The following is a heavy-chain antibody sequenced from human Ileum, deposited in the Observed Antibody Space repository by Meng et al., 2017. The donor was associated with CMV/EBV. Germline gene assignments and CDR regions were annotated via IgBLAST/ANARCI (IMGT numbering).Heavy chain of an antibody. D-gene: IGHD1-1*01. CDR2: ILPIFGTA. CDR3: ARGIEELPELEPTVPFDY. CDR1: GGTFSSYA. V-gene: IGHV1-69*05. J-gene: IGHJ4*02. Sequence: SVTVSCKASGGTFSSYAISWVRQAPGQGLEWMGGILPIFGTANYAQKFQGRVTRTTDETTSTAYMELMSLRSEDTAVYYCARGIEELPELEPTVPFDYWGQGTLVTVSS.